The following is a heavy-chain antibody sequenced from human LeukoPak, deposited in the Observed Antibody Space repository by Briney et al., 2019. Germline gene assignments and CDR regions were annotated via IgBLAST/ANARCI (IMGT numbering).Heavy chain of an antibody. CDR1: GYSIGSDFY. D-gene: IGHD1-26*01. Sequence: SETLSLTCAVSGYSIGSDFYWGWIRQTPGKGLEWIGSVSHNTGASYNPSFKSRVTISLDTSKNHFSLTLTSVTAADTAVYFCAREPGWGHNYYYMDIWGKGTTVAVSS. CDR3: AREPGWGHNYYYMDI. CDR2: VSHNTGA. J-gene: IGHJ6*03. V-gene: IGHV4-38-2*02.